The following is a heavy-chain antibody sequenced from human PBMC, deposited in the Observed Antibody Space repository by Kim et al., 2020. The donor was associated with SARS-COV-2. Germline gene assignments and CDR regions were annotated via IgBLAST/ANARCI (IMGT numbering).Heavy chain of an antibody. D-gene: IGHD6-13*01. V-gene: IGHV5-10-1*01. CDR3: AIHPLGIIAAANY. CDR2: IDPSDSYT. CDR1: GYSFTSYW. J-gene: IGHJ4*02. Sequence: GESLKISCKGSGYSFTSYWISWVRQMPGKGLEWMGRIDPSDSYTNYSPSFQGHVTISADKSISTAYLQWSSLKASDTAMYYCAIHPLGIIAAANYWGQGTLVTVSS.